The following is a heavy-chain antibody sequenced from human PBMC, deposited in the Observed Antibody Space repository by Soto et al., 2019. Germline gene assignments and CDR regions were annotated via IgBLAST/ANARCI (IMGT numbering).Heavy chain of an antibody. Sequence: QVQLQESGPGLVKPSQTLSLTCTVSGGAISTGGYYWTWIRQHPGKGLEWIGYVYYSGSTYYNPSLKSRVTISVDTSKNQFSLKLSSVTAADTAVYYCARGLSVTLFDNWGQGTRVTVSS. CDR3: ARGLSVTLFDN. CDR2: VYYSGST. J-gene: IGHJ4*02. D-gene: IGHD4-17*01. CDR1: GGAISTGGYY. V-gene: IGHV4-31*03.